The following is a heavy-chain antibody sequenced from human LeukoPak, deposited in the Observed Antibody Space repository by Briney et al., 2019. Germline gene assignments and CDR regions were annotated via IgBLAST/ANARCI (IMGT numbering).Heavy chain of an antibody. CDR2: IHSGGST. J-gene: IGHJ4*02. Sequence: GGSLRLSCAASGFTVSSNHMNWVRQAPGKGLECVSLIHSGGSTYYADSVKGRFTISRDNSRNTVDLQMNSLRAEDSAVYYCARGLAQAGILGVFDYWGQGALVTVSS. CDR3: ARGLAQAGILGVFDY. V-gene: IGHV3-53*01. D-gene: IGHD6-13*01. CDR1: GFTVSSNH.